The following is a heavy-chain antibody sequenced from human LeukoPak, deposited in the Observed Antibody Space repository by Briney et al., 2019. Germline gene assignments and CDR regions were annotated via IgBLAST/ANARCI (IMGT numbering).Heavy chain of an antibody. CDR1: GYTLTELS. CDR3: ATLNAYSGSSLPFDY. V-gene: IGHV1-24*01. J-gene: IGHJ4*02. CDR2: FDPEDGET. D-gene: IGHD6-13*01. Sequence: ASVKVSCKVSGYTLTELSMHWVRQAPGKGLEWMGGFDPEDGETIYAQKSQGRVTMTEDTSTDTAYMELSSLRSEDTAVYYCATLNAYSGSSLPFDYRGQGTLVTVSS.